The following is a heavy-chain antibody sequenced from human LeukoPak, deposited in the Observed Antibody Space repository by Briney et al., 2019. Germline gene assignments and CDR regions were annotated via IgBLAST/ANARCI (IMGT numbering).Heavy chain of an antibody. CDR3: ARHPLRYFDGGALDY. CDR2: IYPGDSDT. D-gene: IGHD3-9*01. CDR1: GYNFTSYW. V-gene: IGHV5-51*01. J-gene: IGHJ4*02. Sequence: GGALQISCKGSGYNFTSYWIGWVRPLPGEGVEGMGIIYPGDSDTRYSPSFQGQVTISADKSNSTAYLQWSSLKASDTAMYYCARHPLRYFDGGALDYWGQGTLVTVSS.